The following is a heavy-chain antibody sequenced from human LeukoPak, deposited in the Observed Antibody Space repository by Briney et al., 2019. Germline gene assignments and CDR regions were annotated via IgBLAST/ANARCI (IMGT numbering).Heavy chain of an antibody. CDR3: ARTPVLLWVGGAFDI. V-gene: IGHV3-11*04. Sequence: GGSLRLSCAASGFTFSDYYMSWIRQAPGKGLEWVSYISSSGSTIYYADSVKGRFTISRDNAKNTLYLQMNSLRAEDTAVYYCARTPVLLWVGGAFDIWGQGTMVTVSS. D-gene: IGHD3-10*01. CDR1: GFTFSDYY. CDR2: ISSSGSTI. J-gene: IGHJ3*02.